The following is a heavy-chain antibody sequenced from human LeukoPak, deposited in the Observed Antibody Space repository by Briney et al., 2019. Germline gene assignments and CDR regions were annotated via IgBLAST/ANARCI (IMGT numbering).Heavy chain of an antibody. J-gene: IGHJ4*02. D-gene: IGHD6-19*01. CDR2: IIPIFGTA. V-gene: IGHV1-69*13. Sequence: SVKVSCQASGGTFISYAISWVRQAPGQGLEWMGGIIPIFGTANYAQKFQGRDTNTADESTSTAYMELSSLRSEDTAVYYCARDHSSGGPYFDYWGQGTLVTVSS. CDR1: GGTFISYA. CDR3: ARDHSSGGPYFDY.